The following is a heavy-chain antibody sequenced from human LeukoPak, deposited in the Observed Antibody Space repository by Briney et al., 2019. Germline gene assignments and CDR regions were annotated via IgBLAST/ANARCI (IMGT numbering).Heavy chain of an antibody. CDR2: IYYRGST. J-gene: IGHJ5*02. D-gene: IGHD6-19*01. V-gene: IGHV4-39*02. CDR3: AREVAGYSSGWFRFDP. CDR1: GGSISSSSYY. Sequence: SETLSLTCTVSGGSISSSSYYWGWIRQPPGKELEWIGTIYYRGSTYYYPSLKSRVTISVDTSKNQFSLKLSSVTAADTAVYYCAREVAGYSSGWFRFDPWGQGTLVTVSS.